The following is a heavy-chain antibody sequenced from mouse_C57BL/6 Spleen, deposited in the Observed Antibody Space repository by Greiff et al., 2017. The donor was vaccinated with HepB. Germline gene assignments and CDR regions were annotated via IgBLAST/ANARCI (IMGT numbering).Heavy chain of an antibody. V-gene: IGHV1-55*01. Sequence: QVQLQQPGAELVKPGASVKMSCKASGYTFTSYWITWVKQRPGQGLEWIGDIYPGSGSTNYNEKCKSKATLTVDTSSSTAYVQLSSLTSEDSAVYYGARGSDGHGRYFDGWGTGTTVTVCS. CDR2: IYPGSGST. CDR3: ARGSDGHGRYFDG. D-gene: IGHD1-1*01. J-gene: IGHJ1*03. CDR1: GYTFTSYW.